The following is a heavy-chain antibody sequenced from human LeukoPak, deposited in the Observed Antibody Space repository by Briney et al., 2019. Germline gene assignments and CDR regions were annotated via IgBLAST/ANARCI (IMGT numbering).Heavy chain of an antibody. CDR2: ISSSSSTI. J-gene: IGHJ4*02. V-gene: IGHV3-48*01. CDR3: AVIDCGGDCYSPPY. CDR1: GFTFSSYS. D-gene: IGHD2-21*02. Sequence: PGGSLRLSCAASGFTFSSYSMNWVRQAPGKGLEWVSYISSSSSTIYYADSVKGRFTISRDNAKNSLYLQMNSLRAVDTAVYYCAVIDCGGDCYSPPYWGQGTLVTVSS.